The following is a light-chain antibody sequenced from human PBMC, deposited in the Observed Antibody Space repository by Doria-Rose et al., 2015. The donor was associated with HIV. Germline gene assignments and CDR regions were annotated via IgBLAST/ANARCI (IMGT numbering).Light chain of an antibody. CDR2: GAS. V-gene: IGKV1-39*01. CDR3: QQSYGTPPT. CDR1: QSIARY. J-gene: IGKJ2*01. Sequence: DIQMTQSPSSLSASVGDRVTITCRASQSIARYLSWYQQKPREAPRLLIYGASTLQSGVPSRFSGSEAGTDFTLTISRLQPEDSAVYYCQQSYGTPPTFGQGTKLEIQ.